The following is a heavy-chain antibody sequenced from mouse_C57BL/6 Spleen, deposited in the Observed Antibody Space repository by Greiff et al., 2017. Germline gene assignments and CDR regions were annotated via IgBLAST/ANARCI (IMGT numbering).Heavy chain of an antibody. J-gene: IGHJ2*01. CDR2: IHPNSGST. Sequence: QVQLQQPGAELVKPGASVKLSCKASGYTFTSYWMHWVKQRPGQGLEWIGMIHPNSGSTNYNEKFKSKATLTVDKSSSTAYMQLSSLTSEDSAVYYCARSGITTVAFDYWGQGTTLTVSS. CDR1: GYTFTSYW. CDR3: ARSGITTVAFDY. D-gene: IGHD1-1*01. V-gene: IGHV1-64*01.